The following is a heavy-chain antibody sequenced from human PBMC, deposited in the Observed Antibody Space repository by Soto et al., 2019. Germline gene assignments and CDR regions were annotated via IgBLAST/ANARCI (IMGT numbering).Heavy chain of an antibody. CDR2: INLNSGGT. CDR1: GYSFTGYF. J-gene: IGHJ6*01. D-gene: IGHD5-18*01. Sequence: ASVKVSSKASGYSFTGYFTQWVRQAPGQGLEWMGWINLNSGGTNYAQKFQGRVTMTRDTSISTAYMELSRLRSDDTAVYHCARGGDTAMVYHGMDVWGQGTTVTGSS. V-gene: IGHV1-2*02. CDR3: ARGGDTAMVYHGMDV.